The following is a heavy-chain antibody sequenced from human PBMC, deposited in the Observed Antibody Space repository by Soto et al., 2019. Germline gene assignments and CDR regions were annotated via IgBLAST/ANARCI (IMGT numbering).Heavy chain of an antibody. V-gene: IGHV4-31*03. CDR2: IYYSGST. CDR1: GGSFSIGSYY. CDR3: ARGIRVVVLASTPGAFDV. Sequence: PSDTLSLTCSVSGGSFSIGSYYWSWILHHPEKGLEWIGYIYYSGSTYYNPSLKSRISMPLDTSKMQFSLKLSSVTAADTAVYYCARGIRVVVLASTPGAFDVWGLGTMVTVSS. J-gene: IGHJ3*01. D-gene: IGHD2-15*01.